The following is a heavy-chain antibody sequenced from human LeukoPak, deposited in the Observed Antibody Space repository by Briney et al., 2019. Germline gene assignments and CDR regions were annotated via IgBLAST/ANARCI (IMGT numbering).Heavy chain of an antibody. D-gene: IGHD4-23*01. CDR1: GGSFSGYY. CDR3: ARDLGGNSGDY. V-gene: IGHV4-34*01. J-gene: IGHJ4*02. Sequence: SGTLSLTCAVYGGSFSGYYWSWIRQPPGKGLEWIGEINHSGSTNYNPSLKSRVTISVDTSKNQFSLKLSSVTAADTAVYYCARDLGGNSGDYWGQGTLVTVSS. CDR2: INHSGST.